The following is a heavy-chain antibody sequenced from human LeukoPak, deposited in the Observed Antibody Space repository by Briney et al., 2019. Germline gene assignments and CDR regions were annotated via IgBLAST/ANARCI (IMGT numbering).Heavy chain of an antibody. CDR1: GFTVSSNY. D-gene: IGHD6-13*01. Sequence: GGSLRLSCAASGFTVSSNYMSWVRQAPGKGLEWVSVIYSGGSTYYADSVKGRFTISRDNSKNTLYLQMNSLRAEDTAVYYCARGVGIAAAGLYYFDYWGQGTLVTVSS. CDR3: ARGVGIAAAGLYYFDY. V-gene: IGHV3-53*01. CDR2: IYSGGST. J-gene: IGHJ4*02.